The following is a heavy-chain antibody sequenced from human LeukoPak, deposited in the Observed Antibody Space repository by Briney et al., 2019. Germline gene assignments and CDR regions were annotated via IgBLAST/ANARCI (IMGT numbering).Heavy chain of an antibody. D-gene: IGHD3-10*01. J-gene: IGHJ5*02. CDR1: GYTFSNHW. CDR3: ARQRQKPAGGFDP. Sequence: PGESLKISCKGSGYTFSNHWIALVRQMPGEGLEWIGIIYPGDSNTRYNPSFQGQVTISVDKSISTAYLQWNSLKAPDTPMYYCARQRQKPAGGFDPWGEGTVVTVSS. CDR2: IYPGDSNT. V-gene: IGHV5-51*01.